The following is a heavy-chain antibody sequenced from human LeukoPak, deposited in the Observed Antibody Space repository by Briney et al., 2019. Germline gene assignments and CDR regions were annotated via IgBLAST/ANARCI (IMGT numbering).Heavy chain of an antibody. D-gene: IGHD6-6*01. CDR3: ARDPLVLAARPMVWFDP. CDR1: GYTFTSYG. Sequence: ASVKVSCKASGYTFTSYGISWVRQAPGQGLEWMGWISAYNGNTNYAQKLQGRVTMTTDTSTSTAYMELRSLRSDDTAVYYCARDPLVLAARPMVWFDPWGQGTLVTVSS. J-gene: IGHJ5*02. V-gene: IGHV1-18*01. CDR2: ISAYNGNT.